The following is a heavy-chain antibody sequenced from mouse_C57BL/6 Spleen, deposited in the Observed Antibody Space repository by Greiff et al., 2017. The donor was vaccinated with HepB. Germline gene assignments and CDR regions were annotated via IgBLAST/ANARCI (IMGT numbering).Heavy chain of an antibody. CDR1: GYTFTDYY. Sequence: EVKLMESGPVLVKPGASVKMSCKASGYTFTDYYMNWVKQSHGKSLEWIGVINPYNGGTSYNQKFKGKATLTVDKSSSTAYMELNSLTSEDSAVYYCAKIRLLQPFDYWGQGTTLTVSS. CDR3: AKIRLLQPFDY. J-gene: IGHJ2*01. V-gene: IGHV1-19*01. D-gene: IGHD2-3*01. CDR2: INPYNGGT.